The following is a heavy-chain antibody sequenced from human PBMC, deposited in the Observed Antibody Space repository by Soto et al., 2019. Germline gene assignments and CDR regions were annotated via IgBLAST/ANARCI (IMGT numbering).Heavy chain of an antibody. Sequence: SETLSLTCTVSGASISGYYWSWIRKSAGKGLEWIGRIYATGTTDYNPSLKSRVMMSVDTSKKQFSLKLRSVTAADTAVYYCVRDGTKTLRDWFDPWGQGMSVTVS. V-gene: IGHV4-4*07. CDR3: VRDGTKTLRDWFDP. J-gene: IGHJ5*02. CDR1: GASISGYY. CDR2: IYATGTT. D-gene: IGHD1-1*01.